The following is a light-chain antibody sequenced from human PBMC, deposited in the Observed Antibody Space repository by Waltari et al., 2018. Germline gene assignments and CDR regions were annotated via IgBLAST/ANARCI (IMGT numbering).Light chain of an antibody. J-gene: IGLJ2*01. V-gene: IGLV2-23*01. CDR3: CSYAGVV. Sequence: QSALTQTASVSGSPGQSITISCTGTSSGVGSYNLVSWYQQHPGKAPKLMIYEGSKRPSGVSNRFSGSKSGNTASLTISGLQAEDEADYYCCSYAGVVFGGGTKLTIL. CDR1: SSGVGSYNL. CDR2: EGS.